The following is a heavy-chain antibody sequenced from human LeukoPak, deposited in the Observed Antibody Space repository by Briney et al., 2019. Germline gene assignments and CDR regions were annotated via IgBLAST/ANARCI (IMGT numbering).Heavy chain of an antibody. CDR3: ARDIIEYRSSSASGY. Sequence: RASVKVSCKASGYTFTSYYMHWVRQAPGQGLEWMGWISAYNGNTNYAQKFQGRVTMTTDTSTSTAYMELRSLRSDDTAVYYCARDIIEYRSSSASGYWGQGTLVTVSS. CDR1: GYTFTSYY. J-gene: IGHJ4*02. V-gene: IGHV1-18*04. CDR2: ISAYNGNT. D-gene: IGHD6-6*01.